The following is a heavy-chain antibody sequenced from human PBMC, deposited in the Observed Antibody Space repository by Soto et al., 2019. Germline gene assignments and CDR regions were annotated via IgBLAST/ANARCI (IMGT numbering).Heavy chain of an antibody. V-gene: IGHV4-30-4*01. D-gene: IGHD3-16*01. Sequence: SETPSLTCTVSGDSISSGNKYWSWIRQPPGKGLEWIGYIFSSGTTYYNPYLKSRLTMSLDASQNQFSLKLNSLTDADTAVYFCARVPSPFDYYYAMDVWGQGTTVTVSS. CDR2: IFSSGTT. CDR1: GDSISSGNKY. J-gene: IGHJ6*02. CDR3: ARVPSPFDYYYAMDV.